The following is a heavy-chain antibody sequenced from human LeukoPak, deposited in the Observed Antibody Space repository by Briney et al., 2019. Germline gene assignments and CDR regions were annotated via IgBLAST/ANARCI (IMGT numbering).Heavy chain of an antibody. D-gene: IGHD6-13*01. J-gene: IGHJ6*03. Sequence: VASVKVSCKASGYTFTSYYMHWVRQAPGQGLEWMGIINPSGGSTSYAQKFQGRVTMTRDMSTSTVYMELSSLRSEDTAVYYCARESEQPAPYYYYYYMDVWGKGTTVTVSS. CDR3: ARESEQPAPYYYYYYMDV. V-gene: IGHV1-46*01. CDR1: GYTFTSYY. CDR2: INPSGGST.